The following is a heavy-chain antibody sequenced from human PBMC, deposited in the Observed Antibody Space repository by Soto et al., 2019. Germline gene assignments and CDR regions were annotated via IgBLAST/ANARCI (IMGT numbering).Heavy chain of an antibody. Sequence: QVQLVQSAAEVKKPGASVKVSCKASGYTFTTYAMHWVRQAPGQRLEWMGWINTGNGNTKYSQKFQGRVTISRDTSASTAYMDLTSLRSEDTAVYYCARQTYCSSTSCHSYYDYMDVWGKGTTVTVSS. V-gene: IGHV1-3*04. CDR3: ARQTYCSSTSCHSYYDYMDV. J-gene: IGHJ6*03. CDR1: GYTFTTYA. D-gene: IGHD2-2*01. CDR2: INTGNGNT.